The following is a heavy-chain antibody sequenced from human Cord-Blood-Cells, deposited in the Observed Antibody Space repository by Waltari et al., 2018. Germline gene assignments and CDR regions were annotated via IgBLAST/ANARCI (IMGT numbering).Heavy chain of an antibody. D-gene: IGHD6-19*01. CDR1: GGAFRGYY. Sequence: QVQLQQWGAGLLKPSETLSLTCAGDGGAFRGYYWSWIRQPPGKGLEWIGEINHSGSTNYNPSLKSRVTISVDTSKNQFSLKLSSVTAADTAVYYCARGDLAVAGTGSYYFDYWGQGTLVTVSS. CDR2: INHSGST. V-gene: IGHV4-34*01. J-gene: IGHJ4*02. CDR3: ARGDLAVAGTGSYYFDY.